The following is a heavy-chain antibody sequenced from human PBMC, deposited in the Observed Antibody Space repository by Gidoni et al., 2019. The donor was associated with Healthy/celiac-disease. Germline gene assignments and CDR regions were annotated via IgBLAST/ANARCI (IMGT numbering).Heavy chain of an antibody. V-gene: IGHV3-43*02. CDR1: GFTFAVYA. Sequence: EVQLAESGGGLVQPGGSLRLSCAASGFTFAVYAMHWVRHAPGKGLGWVCVISGDGGSTDYTDYVKGRFSISRENRKNSMYLQMNSLRTEDTALYYCAKDSSYAPEYYYGMDVWGQGTTVTVSS. CDR3: AKDSSYAPEYYYGMDV. J-gene: IGHJ6*02. CDR2: ISGDGGST. D-gene: IGHD5-18*01.